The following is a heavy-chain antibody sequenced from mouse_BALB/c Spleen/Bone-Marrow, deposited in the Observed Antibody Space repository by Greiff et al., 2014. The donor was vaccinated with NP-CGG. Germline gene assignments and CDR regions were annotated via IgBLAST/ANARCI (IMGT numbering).Heavy chain of an antibody. CDR1: GFSLTSYG. D-gene: IGHD1-2*01. V-gene: IGHV2-9*02. J-gene: IGHJ4*01. Sequence: QVQLQQSGPGLVAPSQSLSITCTVSGFSLTSYGVHWVRQPPGKGLEWMGVIWADGSTNYNSALMYRLSIRKDNYKSQVFLKMNRLQTDDTAMYYCARITTATGAMDYWGQGTSVTVSS. CDR3: ARITTATGAMDY. CDR2: IWADGST.